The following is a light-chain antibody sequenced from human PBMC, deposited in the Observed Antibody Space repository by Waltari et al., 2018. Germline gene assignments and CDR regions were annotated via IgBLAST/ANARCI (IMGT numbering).Light chain of an antibody. CDR1: QSISRF. CDR2: DAS. V-gene: IGKV3-20*01. J-gene: IGKJ1*01. Sequence: DIFLTQSPGTLSLSPGEGATLSCRASQSISRFLAWYQQKPGQAPRILIYDASTRATGIPDRFSGSGSWTDFSLTISRLEPEDFAVYYCQKYGTLPATFGQGTKVEIK. CDR3: QKYGTLPAT.